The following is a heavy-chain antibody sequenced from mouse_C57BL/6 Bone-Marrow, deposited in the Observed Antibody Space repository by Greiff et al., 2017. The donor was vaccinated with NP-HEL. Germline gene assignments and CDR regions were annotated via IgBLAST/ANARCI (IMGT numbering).Heavy chain of an antibody. J-gene: IGHJ2*01. CDR3: ARWTTVVGRPFDY. CDR1: GYTFTDYN. CDR2: INPNNGGT. Sequence: VQLQQSGPELVKPGASVKIPCKASGYTFTDYNMDWVKQSHGKSLEWIGDINPNNGGTIYNQKFKGKATLTVDKSSSTAYMELRSLTSEDTAVYYCARWTTVVGRPFDYWGQGTTLTVSS. D-gene: IGHD1-1*01. V-gene: IGHV1-18*01.